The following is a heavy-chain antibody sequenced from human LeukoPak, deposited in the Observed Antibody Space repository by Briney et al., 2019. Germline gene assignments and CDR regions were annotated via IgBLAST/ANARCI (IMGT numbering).Heavy chain of an antibody. V-gene: IGHV1-2*02. CDR2: INPNSGGT. Sequence: ASVKVSCKASGYTFTGYYMHWVRQAPGQGLEWMGWINPNSGGTNYAQKFQGRVTMTRDTSISTAYMELSRLRSDDTAVYYCAREVPAAPGYHMDVWGKGTTVTVSS. CDR1: GYTFTGYY. CDR3: AREVPAAPGYHMDV. J-gene: IGHJ6*03. D-gene: IGHD2-2*01.